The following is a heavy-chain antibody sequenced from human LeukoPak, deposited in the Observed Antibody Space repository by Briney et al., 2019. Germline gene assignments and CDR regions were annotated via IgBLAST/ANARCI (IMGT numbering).Heavy chain of an antibody. CDR3: AKVTMMVRGYFDY. D-gene: IGHD3-10*01. Sequence: GGSLRLSCAAFGFTFSSYAMSWVRQAPGKGLEWVSAISGSGGSTYYADSVKGRFTISRDNSKNTLYLQMNSLRAEDTAVYYCAKVTMMVRGYFDYWGQGTLVTVSS. CDR1: GFTFSSYA. V-gene: IGHV3-23*01. J-gene: IGHJ4*02. CDR2: ISGSGGST.